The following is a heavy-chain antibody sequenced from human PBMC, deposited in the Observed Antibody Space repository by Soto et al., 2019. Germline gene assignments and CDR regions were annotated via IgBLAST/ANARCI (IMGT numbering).Heavy chain of an antibody. CDR3: ATYANYNHY. V-gene: IGHV4-39*07. CDR1: GGSISSSSYY. Sequence: SESLSLTCTVSGGSISSSSYYWGWIRQPPGKGLEWIGSTYYSGNTYYNPYLKSRVTISVDTAKNQFSLKLNSVTAADTAVYYCATYANYNHYWGQGTLVTVSS. D-gene: IGHD4-4*01. J-gene: IGHJ4*02. CDR2: TYYSGNT.